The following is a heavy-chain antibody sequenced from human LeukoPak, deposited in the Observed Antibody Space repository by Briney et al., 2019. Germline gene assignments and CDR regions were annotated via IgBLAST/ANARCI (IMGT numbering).Heavy chain of an antibody. D-gene: IGHD7-27*01. V-gene: IGHV4-39*07. Sequence: SQALSLTCTVSGGSISSGSYYWGWIRQPPGKGLEWIGSIYHSGSTYYNPSLKSRVTISVDTSKNQFSLKLSSVTAADTAVYYCANDPKLGEGYWGQGTLVTVSS. CDR3: ANDPKLGEGY. CDR1: GGSISSGSYY. J-gene: IGHJ4*02. CDR2: IYHSGST.